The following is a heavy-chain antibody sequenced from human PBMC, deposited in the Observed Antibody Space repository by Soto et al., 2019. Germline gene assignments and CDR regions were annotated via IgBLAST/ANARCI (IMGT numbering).Heavy chain of an antibody. CDR1: GLSITDSEMG. CDR3: ARRHLAVAISPWFDP. CDR2: IDSSGEK. J-gene: IGHJ5*02. V-gene: IGHV2-26*01. Sequence: QVTLKESGPVLVKPTETLTLRCTVSGLSITDSEMGVSWIRQPPGQPLEWLAHIDSSGEKSYRTFLKSRLAISNDTSKSQIVLTMTNMDPADTATYYCARRHLAVAISPWFDPWGQGIPFTVSS.